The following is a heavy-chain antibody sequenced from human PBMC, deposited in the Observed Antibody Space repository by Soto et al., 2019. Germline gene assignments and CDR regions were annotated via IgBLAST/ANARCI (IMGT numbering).Heavy chain of an antibody. D-gene: IGHD2-21*02. J-gene: IGHJ4*02. CDR3: AKGLGDSYYYFDY. CDR1: GFTFSSYA. V-gene: IGHV3-23*01. CDR2: ISGSGGST. Sequence: GGSLRLSCAASGFTFSSYAMTWVRQAAGKGLEWVSAISGSGGSTYHADSVQGRFTISRDSSKNTLHLQMNTLRAEDTAVYYCAKGLGDSYYYFDYWGQGTQVTVSS.